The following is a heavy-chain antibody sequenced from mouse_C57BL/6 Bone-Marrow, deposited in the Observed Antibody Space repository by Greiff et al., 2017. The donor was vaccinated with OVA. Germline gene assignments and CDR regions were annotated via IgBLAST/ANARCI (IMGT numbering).Heavy chain of an antibody. D-gene: IGHD2-2*01. CDR2: IEPSDSYT. CDR1: GYTFTSYW. CDR3: ASVYGYDEAY. Sequence: QVQLQQPGAELVKPGASVKLSCKASGYTFTSYWMQWVKQRPGQGLEWIGEIEPSDSYTNYNQKFKGKATLTVDTSSSTAYMQLSSLTSEDSAVYYCASVYGYDEAYWGQGTLVTVSA. V-gene: IGHV1-50*01. J-gene: IGHJ3*01.